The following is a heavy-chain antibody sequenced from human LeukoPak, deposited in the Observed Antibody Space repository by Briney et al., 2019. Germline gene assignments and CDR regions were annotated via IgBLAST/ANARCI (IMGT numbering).Heavy chain of an antibody. CDR2: IYYSGST. J-gene: IGHJ3*02. Sequence: SETLSLTCTVSGGSISSYYWSWIRQPPGKGLEWIGYIYYSGSTNYNPSLKSRVTISVDTSKNQFSLKLSSVTAADTAVYYCARRSGDGKRGAFDIWGQGTMVTVSS. CDR3: ARRSGDGKRGAFDI. D-gene: IGHD5-24*01. CDR1: GGSISSYY. V-gene: IGHV4-59*08.